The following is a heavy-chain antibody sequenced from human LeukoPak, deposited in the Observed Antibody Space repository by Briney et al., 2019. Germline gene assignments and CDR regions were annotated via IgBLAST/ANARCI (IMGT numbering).Heavy chain of an antibody. CDR3: ARERYSSGAWPGDYFDY. CDR2: INHSGST. Sequence: PSETLSLTCAVYGGSFSGYYWSWIRQPPGKGLEWIGEINHSGSTNYNPSLKSRVTISVDTSKNQFSLKLSSVTAADTAVYYCARERYSSGAWPGDYFDYWGQGTLVTVSS. CDR1: GGSFSGYY. V-gene: IGHV4-34*01. D-gene: IGHD6-19*01. J-gene: IGHJ4*02.